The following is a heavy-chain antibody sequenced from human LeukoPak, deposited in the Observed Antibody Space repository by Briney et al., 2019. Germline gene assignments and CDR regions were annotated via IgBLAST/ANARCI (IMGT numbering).Heavy chain of an antibody. CDR1: GGSISSYY. Sequence: PSETLSLTCAVSGGSISSYYWSWIRQPAGKGLEWIGRIYTSGSTNYNPSLKSRVTMSVDTSKNQFSLKLSSVTAADTAVYYCARDGLRYFDWLLYADNWFDPWGQGTLVTVSS. J-gene: IGHJ5*02. D-gene: IGHD3-9*01. V-gene: IGHV4-4*07. CDR3: ARDGLRYFDWLLYADNWFDP. CDR2: IYTSGST.